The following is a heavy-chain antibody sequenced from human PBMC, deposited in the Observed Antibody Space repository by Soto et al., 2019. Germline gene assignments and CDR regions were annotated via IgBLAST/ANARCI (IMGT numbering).Heavy chain of an antibody. CDR1: GYTFTTHG. J-gene: IGHJ5*02. CDR3: ARDLGYCRSGTCYREWFDP. D-gene: IGHD2-15*01. Sequence: VQLVQSGAEVKKPGASVTVSCKASGYTFTTHGISWLRQAPRQWPEWMGWVRGDNGHTNYAQSLQGRVTMTTDTSTNTAYMELRSLRSDDTAVYYCARDLGYCRSGTCYREWFDPWGQGTLVTVSS. V-gene: IGHV1-18*01. CDR2: VRGDNGHT.